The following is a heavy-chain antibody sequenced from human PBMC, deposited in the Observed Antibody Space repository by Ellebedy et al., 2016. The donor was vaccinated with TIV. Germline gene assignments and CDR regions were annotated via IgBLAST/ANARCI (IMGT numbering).Heavy chain of an antibody. Sequence: ASVKVSCXASGYTFTSYGISWVRQAPGQGLEWMGWISAYNGNTNYAQKLQGRVTMTTDTSTSTAYMELRSLRSDDTAVYYCARSGIAVAGTKIPGEVEDWFDPWGQGTLVTVSS. CDR2: ISAYNGNT. J-gene: IGHJ5*02. CDR3: ARSGIAVAGTKIPGEVEDWFDP. CDR1: GYTFTSYG. D-gene: IGHD6-19*01. V-gene: IGHV1-18*01.